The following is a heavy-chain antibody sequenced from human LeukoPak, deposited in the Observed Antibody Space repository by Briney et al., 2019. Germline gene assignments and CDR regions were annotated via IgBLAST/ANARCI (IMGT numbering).Heavy chain of an antibody. CDR1: GFTFSSYA. CDR3: AFGRNSSGWYYFDY. CDR2: ISGSGGST. Sequence: GGSLRLSCAASGFTFSSYAMSWVRQAPGKGLEWVSAISGSGGSTYYAGSVKGRFTISRDNSKNTLYLQMNSLRAEDTAVYYCAFGRNSSGWYYFDYWGQGTLVTVSS. V-gene: IGHV3-23*01. D-gene: IGHD6-19*01. J-gene: IGHJ4*02.